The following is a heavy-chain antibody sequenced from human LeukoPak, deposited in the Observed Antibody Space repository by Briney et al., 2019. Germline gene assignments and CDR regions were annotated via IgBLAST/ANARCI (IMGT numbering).Heavy chain of an antibody. CDR3: ARERVVVTAIEDCYFGMDV. V-gene: IGHV3-7*01. CDR1: GFNFNNYW. CDR2: IKDDGSEE. Sequence: GGSLRPSCAASGFNFNNYWMSWLRQAPGKGLEWVANIKDDGSEEYYVDSVKGRFTISRDNAKNTLYLQMNSLRVEDTAVYYCARERVVVTAIEDCYFGMDVWGQGTTVTVSS. J-gene: IGHJ6*02. D-gene: IGHD2-21*02.